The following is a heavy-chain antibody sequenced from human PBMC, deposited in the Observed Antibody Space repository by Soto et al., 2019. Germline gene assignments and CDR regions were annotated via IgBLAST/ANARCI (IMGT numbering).Heavy chain of an antibody. CDR1: GGSFSGYY. CDR2: INHSGST. J-gene: IGHJ6*02. Sequence: SENLSLTCAVYGGSFSGYYRSWIRQPPGKGLEWIGEINHSGSTNYNPSLKSRVTISVDTSKNQFSLKLSSVTAADTAVYYCATAARRVYYYYGMDVWGQGTTVTVSS. D-gene: IGHD6-6*01. CDR3: ATAARRVYYYYGMDV. V-gene: IGHV4-34*01.